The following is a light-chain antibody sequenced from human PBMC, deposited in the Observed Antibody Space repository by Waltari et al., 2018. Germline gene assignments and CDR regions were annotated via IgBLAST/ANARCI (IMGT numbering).Light chain of an antibody. CDR2: RNN. Sequence: QSVLTQPPSASGTPGQRVTISCSGSRSNIGSTYVYWDQQVPGTAPKLLIYRNNQRPSGVPDRFSGSKSGTSASLAISGLRSEDEVDYYCAAWDDSLSGRVFGGGTKVTVL. V-gene: IGLV1-47*01. CDR1: RSNIGSTY. J-gene: IGLJ3*02. CDR3: AAWDDSLSGRV.